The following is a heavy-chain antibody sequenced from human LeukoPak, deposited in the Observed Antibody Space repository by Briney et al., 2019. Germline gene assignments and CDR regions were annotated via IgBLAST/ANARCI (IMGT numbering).Heavy chain of an antibody. CDR3: ARELVSGTFLPGNDGSDY. D-gene: IGHD3-10*01. CDR2: IIPVFGTS. J-gene: IGHJ4*02. V-gene: IGHV1-69*06. CDR1: AGTFSDFV. Sequence: ASVKVSCKASAGTFSDFVINWVRQAPGQGLEWMGKIIPVFGTSNYAQKFQGRVTITADRSTSTYFMELSRLTSDDTAVYYCARELVSGTFLPGNDGSDYWGQGTLVTVSS.